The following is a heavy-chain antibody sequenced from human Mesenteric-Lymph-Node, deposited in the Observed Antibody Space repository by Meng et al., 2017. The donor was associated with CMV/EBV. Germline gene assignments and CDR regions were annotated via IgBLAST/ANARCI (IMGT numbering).Heavy chain of an antibody. J-gene: IGHJ4*02. V-gene: IGHV4-34*01. CDR3: ARGSSYDILTGYFDY. Sequence: QVPVHQWGAGLLKPSEALSVTCAVYGGSFSGYYWNWIRQSPEKGLEWIGEINHGGSTTYNPSFTSRIIISVDTSTNQISLNMSSVTAADTAVYYCARGSSYDILTGYFDYWGQGALVTVSS. D-gene: IGHD3-9*01. CDR1: GGSFSGYY. CDR2: INHGGST.